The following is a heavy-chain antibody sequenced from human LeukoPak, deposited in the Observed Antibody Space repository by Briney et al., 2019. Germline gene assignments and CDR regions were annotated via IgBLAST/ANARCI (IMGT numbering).Heavy chain of an antibody. D-gene: IGHD4/OR15-4a*01. Sequence: SGGSLRLSCAVSGFTFSSYAMHWVRQAPGKGLEWVTVVTHDGKNQYYADCVKGRFVISRDNSKNMLFLEMNSLGPEDTAVYYCAKDRDYPEYYFDYWGQGTLVTVSS. CDR3: AKDRDYPEYYFDY. V-gene: IGHV3-30*09. CDR1: GFTFSSYA. J-gene: IGHJ4*02. CDR2: VTHDGKNQ.